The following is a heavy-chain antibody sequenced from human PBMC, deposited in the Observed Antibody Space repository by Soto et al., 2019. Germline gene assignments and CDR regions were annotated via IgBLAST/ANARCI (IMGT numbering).Heavy chain of an antibody. CDR1: GFTLSAYS. D-gene: IGHD3-16*01. CDR3: ARPHLDRPTYYGLDV. V-gene: IGHV3-48*02. Sequence: GGSLLLSCAASGFTLSAYSMNWVRQAPGKGLEWISFINSGSDTIYYGDSVKGRFTISRDNAKNALYLQMNSLRDDDTAVYYCARPHLDRPTYYGLDVWGQGTTVTVS. CDR2: INSGSDTI. J-gene: IGHJ6*02.